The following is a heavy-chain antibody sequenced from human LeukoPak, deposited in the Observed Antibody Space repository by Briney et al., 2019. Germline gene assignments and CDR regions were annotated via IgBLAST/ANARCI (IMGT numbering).Heavy chain of an antibody. CDR3: ARDRIEGYDSDAFDI. D-gene: IGHD3-3*01. J-gene: IGHJ3*02. CDR1: GFTFDDYT. CDR2: ISWDGGST. V-gene: IGHV3-43*01. Sequence: PGGSLRLSCAASGFTFDDYTMHWVRQAPGKGLEWVSLISWDGGSTYYADSVKGRFTISRDNAKNSLYLQMNSLRAEDTAVYYCARDRIEGYDSDAFDIWGQGTMVTVSS.